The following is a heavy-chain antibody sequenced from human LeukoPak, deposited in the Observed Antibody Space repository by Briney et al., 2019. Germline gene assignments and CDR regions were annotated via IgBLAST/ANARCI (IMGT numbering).Heavy chain of an antibody. J-gene: IGHJ5*02. CDR2: VYYSGST. V-gene: IGHV4-31*03. CDR3: ARASYGSGFSNWFDP. D-gene: IGHD3-10*01. Sequence: PSETLSLTCTVSGGSISSGGYYWSRIRQHPGTGLEWIGYVYYSGSTYYNPSLKSRVTISVDTSKNQFSLKLSSVTAADTAVYYCARASYGSGFSNWFDPWGQGTLVTVSS. CDR1: GGSISSGGYY.